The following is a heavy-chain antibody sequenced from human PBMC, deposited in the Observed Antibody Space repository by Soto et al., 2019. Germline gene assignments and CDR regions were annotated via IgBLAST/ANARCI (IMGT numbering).Heavy chain of an antibody. CDR2: IYHTEST. CDR3: ARYDFGTFDY. CDR1: GDSISSSFW. D-gene: IGHD4-17*01. Sequence: GTLSLTCAVSGDSISSSFWWSWVRQPPGKGLEWIGEIYHTESTVYNPSLKSRVTISVDKSKNQFSLNLDSVTAADTAVYYCARYDFGTFDYWGRGILVTVSS. V-gene: IGHV4-4*02. J-gene: IGHJ4*02.